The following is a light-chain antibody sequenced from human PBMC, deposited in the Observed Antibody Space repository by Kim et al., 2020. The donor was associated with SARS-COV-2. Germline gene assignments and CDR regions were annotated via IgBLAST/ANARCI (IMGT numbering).Light chain of an antibody. CDR1: KLGDKY. CDR3: QAWDSSTASYV. Sequence: PRQTASITCSGDKLGDKYACWYQQKPGQSPVLVIYQDTKRPSGIPDRFSGSNSGNTATLTISGTQAMDEADYYCQAWDSSTASYVFGTGTKVTVL. J-gene: IGLJ1*01. CDR2: QDT. V-gene: IGLV3-1*01.